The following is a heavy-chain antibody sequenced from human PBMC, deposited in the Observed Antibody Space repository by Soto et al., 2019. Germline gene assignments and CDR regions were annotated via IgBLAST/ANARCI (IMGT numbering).Heavy chain of an antibody. J-gene: IGHJ4*02. CDR1: GFTFSSYG. V-gene: IGHV3-30*03. CDR2: ISYDGSNK. CDR3: ARDPDSSGYYYFDY. Sequence: GGSLRLSCAASGFTFSSYGMHWVRQAPGKGLEWVAVISYDGSNKYYADSEKGRFTISRDNSKNTLYLQMNSLRAQDMAVYYCARDPDSSGYYYFDYWGQGTLVTVSS. D-gene: IGHD3-22*01.